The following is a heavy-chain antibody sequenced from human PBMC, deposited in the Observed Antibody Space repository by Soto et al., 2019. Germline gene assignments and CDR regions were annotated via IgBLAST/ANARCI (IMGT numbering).Heavy chain of an antibody. CDR1: EYTFTGYY. Sequence: ASVKVSCKASEYTFTGYYMHWVRQAPGQGLEWMGWINPNSGGTNYAQKFQGWVTMTRDTSISTAYMELSSLRSEDTAVYYCARVYSSSSGWFDPWGQGTLVTVSS. D-gene: IGHD6-6*01. V-gene: IGHV1-2*04. CDR2: INPNSGGT. CDR3: ARVYSSSSGWFDP. J-gene: IGHJ5*02.